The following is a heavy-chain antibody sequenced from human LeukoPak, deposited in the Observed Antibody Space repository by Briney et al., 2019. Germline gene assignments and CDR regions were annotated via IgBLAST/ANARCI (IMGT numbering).Heavy chain of an antibody. J-gene: IGHJ4*02. CDR1: GFTFSTYW. CDR3: ARKSGTIAIPFDY. Sequence: GGSLRLSCAASGFTFSTYWMHWVRQAPGKGLVWVSRFNSDGRSTYYADSVKGRFTISRDNAKNTLYLQMNSLRAEDTAVYYCARKSGTIAIPFDYWGQGTLVTVSS. CDR2: FNSDGRST. V-gene: IGHV3-74*01. D-gene: IGHD2-21*01.